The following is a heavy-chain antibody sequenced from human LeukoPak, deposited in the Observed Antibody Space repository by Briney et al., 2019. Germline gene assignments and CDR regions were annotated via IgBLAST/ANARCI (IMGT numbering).Heavy chain of an antibody. V-gene: IGHV1-69*04. CDR3: ARDVRDYGYYYGMDV. Sequence: ASVTVSFTASGGTFSSYAISWVRQAPGQGLEWMGRIIPILGIANYAQKFQGRVTITADKSTSTAYMELSSLRSEDTAVYCCARDVRDYGYYYGMDVWGQGTTVTVSS. D-gene: IGHD4-17*01. CDR2: IIPILGIA. J-gene: IGHJ6*02. CDR1: GGTFSSYA.